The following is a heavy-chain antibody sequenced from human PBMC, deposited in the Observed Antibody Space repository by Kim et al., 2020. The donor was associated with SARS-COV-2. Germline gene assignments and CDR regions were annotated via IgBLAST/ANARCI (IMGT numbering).Heavy chain of an antibody. CDR3: AREEGIRYYDSSGYSDY. V-gene: IGHV4-34*01. Sequence: LKSRVTISVDTSKNQFSLKLSSVTAADTAVYYCAREEGIRYYDSSGYSDYWGQGTLVTVSS. J-gene: IGHJ4*02. D-gene: IGHD3-22*01.